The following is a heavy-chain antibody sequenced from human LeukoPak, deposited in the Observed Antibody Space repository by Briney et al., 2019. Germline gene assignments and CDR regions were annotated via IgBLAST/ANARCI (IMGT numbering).Heavy chain of an antibody. D-gene: IGHD5-18*01. Sequence: PGGSLRLSCAASGFTFSSYAMSWVRQAPGKGLEWVSSISSSSSYIYYADSVKGRFTISRDNAKNSLYLQMNSLRAEDTAVYYCARDGTLRDTAMAIYYYYYMDVWGKGTTVTVSS. J-gene: IGHJ6*03. V-gene: IGHV3-21*01. CDR1: GFTFSSYA. CDR3: ARDGTLRDTAMAIYYYYYMDV. CDR2: ISSSSSYI.